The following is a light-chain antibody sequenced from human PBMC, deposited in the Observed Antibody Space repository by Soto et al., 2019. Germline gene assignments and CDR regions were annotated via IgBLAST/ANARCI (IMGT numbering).Light chain of an antibody. CDR3: QQYGSSLWT. V-gene: IGKV3-15*01. CDR2: GSF. Sequence: EIVMTQSPVTLSASPGESATLSCRASQSVDNNVAWYQQKPGQAPRLLIVGSFARATGIPARFSGSGSGSEFTLTISGLQSEDFAVYYCQQYGSSLWTFGQGTKVDIK. CDR1: QSVDNN. J-gene: IGKJ1*01.